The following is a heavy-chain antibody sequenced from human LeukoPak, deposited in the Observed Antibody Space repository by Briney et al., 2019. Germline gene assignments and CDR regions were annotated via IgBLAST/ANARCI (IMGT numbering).Heavy chain of an antibody. V-gene: IGHV4-59*08. J-gene: IGHJ4*02. CDR3: ARHAKGPYYFDY. CDR2: IYYSGST. CDR1: GGSISSYC. Sequence: KPSETLSLTCTVSGGSISSYCWSWIRQPPGKGLEWIGYIYYSGSTNYNPSLKSRVTISVDTSKNQFSLKLSSVTAADTAVYYCARHAKGPYYFDYWGQGTLVTVSS.